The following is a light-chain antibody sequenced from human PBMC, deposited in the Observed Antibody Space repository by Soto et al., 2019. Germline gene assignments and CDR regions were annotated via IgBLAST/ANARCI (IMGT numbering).Light chain of an antibody. CDR2: YIS. CDR1: RSAVNF. J-gene: IGKJ5*01. CDR3: QQHNRCPIT. Sequence: VVSLSPATLSLSKGERASLSCRASRSAVNFLAWYQQKPCQAPRLLLYYISTWATGIPARFSGSGSGTEFTLTINSLQSEDSAVYYCQQHNRCPITFGQGTRLEIK. V-gene: IGKV3D-15*01.